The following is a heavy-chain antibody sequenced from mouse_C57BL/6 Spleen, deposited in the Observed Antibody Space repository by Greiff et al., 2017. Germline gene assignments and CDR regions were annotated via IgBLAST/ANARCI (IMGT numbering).Heavy chain of an antibody. Sequence: EVQLQESGGGLVKPGGSLKLSCAASGFTFSDYGMHWVRQAPEKGLEWVAYISSGSSTIYYADTVKGRFTISRDNAKNTLFLQMTSLRSEDTAMYYCARGLLPYWYFDVWGTGTTVTVSS. D-gene: IGHD2-3*01. J-gene: IGHJ1*03. CDR2: ISSGSSTI. CDR1: GFTFSDYG. CDR3: ARGLLPYWYFDV. V-gene: IGHV5-17*01.